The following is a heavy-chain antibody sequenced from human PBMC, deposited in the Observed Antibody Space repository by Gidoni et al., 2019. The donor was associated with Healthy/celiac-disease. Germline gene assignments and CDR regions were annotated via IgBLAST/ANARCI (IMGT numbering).Heavy chain of an antibody. J-gene: IGHJ3*02. CDR3: AKYVPSLGAFDI. Sequence: EVQLVASGGGLVQPGGSLRLSCAASGFPFSSYAMSGSGGSTYYADSVKGRFTISRDNSKNTLYLQMNSLRAEDTAVYYWAKYVPSLGAFDIWGQGTMVTVSS. CDR2: GSGGST. CDR1: GFPFSSYA. V-gene: IGHV3-23*04. D-gene: IGHD3-10*02.